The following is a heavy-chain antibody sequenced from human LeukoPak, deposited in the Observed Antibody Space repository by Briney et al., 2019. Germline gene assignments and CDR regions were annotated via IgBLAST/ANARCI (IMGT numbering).Heavy chain of an antibody. CDR2: ISGSGGST. CDR3: AKDPDWGSNFLDY. Sequence: GGSLRLSCAASGFTFRTYAMSWVRQAPGKGLEWVSSISGSGGSTYYADSVKGRFTISRDNSKNTLYLQMNSLRAEDTAVYYCAKDPDWGSNFLDYWGQGTLVTVSS. CDR1: GFTFRTYA. J-gene: IGHJ4*02. V-gene: IGHV3-23*01. D-gene: IGHD7-27*01.